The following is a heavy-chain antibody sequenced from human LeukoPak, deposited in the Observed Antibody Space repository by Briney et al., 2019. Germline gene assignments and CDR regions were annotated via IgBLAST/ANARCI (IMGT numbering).Heavy chain of an antibody. CDR2: MNPNSGNT. V-gene: IGHV1-8*01. D-gene: IGHD3-3*01. J-gene: IGHJ5*02. Sequence: ASVKVSCKASGYTFTSYDINWVRQATGQGREWMGWMNPNSGNTGYAQKFQGRVTMTRNTSISTAYMELSSLRSEDTAVYYCAREGGIFGVVIHWFDPWGQGTLVTVSS. CDR3: AREGGIFGVVIHWFDP. CDR1: GYTFTSYD.